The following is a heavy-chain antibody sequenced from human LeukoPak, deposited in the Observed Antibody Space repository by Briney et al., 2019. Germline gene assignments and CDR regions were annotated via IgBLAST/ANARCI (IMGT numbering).Heavy chain of an antibody. Sequence: GGSLRLSCAVSGFTFSSYWMSWVRQAPGKGLEWVANIKQDGSEKYYVDSVKGRFTISRDNAKNSLYLQMNSLRAEDTAVYYCARDGYNTWVYWGQGTLVTVSS. D-gene: IGHD5-24*01. CDR2: IKQDGSEK. CDR3: ARDGYNTWVY. J-gene: IGHJ4*02. V-gene: IGHV3-7*01. CDR1: GFTFSSYW.